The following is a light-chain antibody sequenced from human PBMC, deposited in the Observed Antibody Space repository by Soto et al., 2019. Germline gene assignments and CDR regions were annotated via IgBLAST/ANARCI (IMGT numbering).Light chain of an antibody. V-gene: IGLV2-11*01. CDR2: DVT. CDR3: YSFAGSSSYV. Sequence: QSVLTQPRSVSASPGQSVTISCTGTSSDVGRYDYVSWYQQHPGKAPKLIVCDVTERPSGVPDRFSGSKSGNTASLTISGLQAGDEADYSCYSFAGSSSYVCGSGTKVTVL. CDR1: SSDVGRYDY. J-gene: IGLJ1*01.